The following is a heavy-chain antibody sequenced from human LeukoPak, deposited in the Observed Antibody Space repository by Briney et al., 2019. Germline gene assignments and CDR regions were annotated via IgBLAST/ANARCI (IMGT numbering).Heavy chain of an antibody. V-gene: IGHV1-69*13. CDR1: GGTFSSYA. Sequence: GASVKVSCKASGGTFSSYAISWVRQAPGQGLEWMGGIIPIFGTANYAQKFQGRVTITADESTSTAYMELSSLRSEDTAVYYCAKGDSVTMVRGVIIDYWGQGTLVTVSS. D-gene: IGHD3-10*01. J-gene: IGHJ4*02. CDR3: AKGDSVTMVRGVIIDY. CDR2: IIPIFGTA.